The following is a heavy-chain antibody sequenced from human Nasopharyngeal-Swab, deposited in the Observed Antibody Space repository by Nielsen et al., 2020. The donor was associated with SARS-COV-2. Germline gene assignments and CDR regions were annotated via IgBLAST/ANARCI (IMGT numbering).Heavy chain of an antibody. CDR1: GYTLTELS. Sequence: ASVTVSCKVSGYTLTELSMHWVRHAPGKGLEWMGGFDPEDGETIYAQKFQGRVTMTEDTSTDTAYMELSSLRSEDTAVYYCATDPAIFGVVRLFYWGQGTLVTVSS. D-gene: IGHD3-3*01. CDR2: FDPEDGET. V-gene: IGHV1-24*01. CDR3: ATDPAIFGVVRLFY. J-gene: IGHJ4*02.